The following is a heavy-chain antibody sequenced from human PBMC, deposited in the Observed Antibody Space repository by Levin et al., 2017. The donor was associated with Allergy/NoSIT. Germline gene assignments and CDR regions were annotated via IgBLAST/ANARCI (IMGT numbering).Heavy chain of an antibody. J-gene: IGHJ3*01. CDR2: IKEDGSEK. CDR3: ASRVS. CDR1: GFTFSNYW. Sequence: GESLKISCAASGFTFSNYWMSWVRQAPGKGLEWVANIKEDGSEKNYVDSVKGRFTISRDNAKNSLFLQMDSLRAEDTAVYYCASRVSWGQGIMVTVSS. V-gene: IGHV3-7*01. D-gene: IGHD4-11*01.